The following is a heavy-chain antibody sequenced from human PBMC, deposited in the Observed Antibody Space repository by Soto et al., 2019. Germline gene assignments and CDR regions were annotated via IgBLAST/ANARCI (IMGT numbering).Heavy chain of an antibody. J-gene: IGHJ4*02. D-gene: IGHD5-18*01. CDR3: AHRPYGYKYYFNY. CDR1: GCSLSTRGVG. CDR2: VYWDDDI. V-gene: IGHV2-5*02. Sequence: QITLKESGPPLVKPTQILTLTCTFSGCSLSTRGVGVGWIRQPPGKALEWLALVYWDDDIWYSPSLKSRLTITKDTSKNQVVLTLTNMYPVDTATYYSAHRPYGYKYYFNYWGQGTLVTVSS.